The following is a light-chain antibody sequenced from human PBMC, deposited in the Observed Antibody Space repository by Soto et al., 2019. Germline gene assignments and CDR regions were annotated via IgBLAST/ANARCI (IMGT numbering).Light chain of an antibody. V-gene: IGKV3-15*01. CDR1: QSVSSN. J-gene: IGKJ2*02. CDR3: PQYNYWPPLCCT. CDR2: GAS. Sequence: EIVMTQSPATLSVSPGERATLSCRASQSVSSNLAWYQQKPGQAPRLLIYGASTRATGIPARFSGSGSGTEFTLTISSLQSEDFAVYYCPQYNYWPPLCCTFGQGTKLEIK.